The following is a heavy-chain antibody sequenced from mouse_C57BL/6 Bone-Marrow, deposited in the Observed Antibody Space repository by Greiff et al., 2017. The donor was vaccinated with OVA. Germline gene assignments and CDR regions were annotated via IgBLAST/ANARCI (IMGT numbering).Heavy chain of an antibody. CDR3: ASRYEYDCAMDY. J-gene: IGHJ4*01. D-gene: IGHD2-4*01. CDR2: ISNGGGST. Sequence: EVKLMESGGGLVQPGGSLKLSCAASGFTFSDYYMYWVRQTPEQRLEWVAYISNGGGSTYYPETVKGRFTISRDKANNTLYLQMSRLKSEDTAMYYCASRYEYDCAMDYWGRGTSVTVSA. V-gene: IGHV5-12*01. CDR1: GFTFSDYY.